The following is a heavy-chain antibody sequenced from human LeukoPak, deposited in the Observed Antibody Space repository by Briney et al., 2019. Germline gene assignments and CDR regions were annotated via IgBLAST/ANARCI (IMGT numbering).Heavy chain of an antibody. D-gene: IGHD3-16*01. Sequence: PGGSLRLSCAASGFTFSSYSMNWVRQAPGKGLEWVSSISSSSSYIYYADSVKGRFTISRDNAKNSLYLQMNSLRAEDTALYYCAKAVNTFDYYYYMDVWGKGTTVTVSS. CDR1: GFTFSSYS. CDR3: AKAVNTFDYYYYMDV. V-gene: IGHV3-21*04. J-gene: IGHJ6*03. CDR2: ISSSSSYI.